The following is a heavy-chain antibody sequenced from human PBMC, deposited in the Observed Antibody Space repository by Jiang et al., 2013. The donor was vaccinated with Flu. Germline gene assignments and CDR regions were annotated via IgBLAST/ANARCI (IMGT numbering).Heavy chain of an antibody. Sequence: TTQTLTLTCTFSGFSLSTSGMCVSWIRQPPGKALEWLARIDWDDDKYYSTSLKTRLTISKDTSKNQVVLTMTNMDPVDTATYYCARITLVSSSWYRGDYYYYGMDVWGKGTTVTVSS. V-gene: IGHV2-70*11. CDR1: GFSLSTSGMC. CDR3: ARITLVSSSWYRGDYYYYGMDV. CDR2: IDWDDDK. J-gene: IGHJ6*04. D-gene: IGHD6-13*01.